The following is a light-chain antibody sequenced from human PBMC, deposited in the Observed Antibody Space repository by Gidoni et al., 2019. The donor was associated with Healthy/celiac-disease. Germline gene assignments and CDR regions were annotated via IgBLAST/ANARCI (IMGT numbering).Light chain of an antibody. V-gene: IGKV1-5*03. CDR2: KAS. J-gene: IGKJ1*01. CDR3: QQYNSYSRT. CDR1: QSISSW. Sequence: DIHMTPSPSTLSASVGDRVTITCRASQSISSWLAWYQQKPGKAPKLLIYKASSLESGVPSRFSGSGSGTEFTLTISSLQPDDFAIYYCQQYNSYSRTFGQGTKVEIK.